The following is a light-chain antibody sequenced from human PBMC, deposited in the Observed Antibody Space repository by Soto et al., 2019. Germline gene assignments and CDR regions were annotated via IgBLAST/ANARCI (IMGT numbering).Light chain of an antibody. Sequence: QSALTQPASVSGSPGXXXXXXXAGTMRDICAYNLVSWYQQHPGKAPQLIIYEVRNRPSGISFRFSGSKSGNTASLTISGLQAEDEADYYCSSFTSKSTLIFGGGTKVTVL. CDR2: EVR. J-gene: IGLJ2*01. V-gene: IGLV2-14*03. CDR3: SSFTSKSTLI. CDR1: MRDICAYNL.